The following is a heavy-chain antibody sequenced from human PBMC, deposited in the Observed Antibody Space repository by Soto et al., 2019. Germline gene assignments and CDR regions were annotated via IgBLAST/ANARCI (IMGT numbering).Heavy chain of an antibody. D-gene: IGHD3-22*01. CDR2: INPNTGGT. Sequence: QVQLVQSGAEVKKPGASVKVSCKASGYTFTGYYMHWVRQAPGQGLEWMGWINPNTGGTNYAQKFQGRVTMTRDTSISTAYMELSRLRFDDTAVYYCARDRDQYYYDSSGYPPLNWGQITLVTVSS. CDR1: GYTFTGYY. J-gene: IGHJ4*02. V-gene: IGHV1-2*02. CDR3: ARDRDQYYYDSSGYPPLN.